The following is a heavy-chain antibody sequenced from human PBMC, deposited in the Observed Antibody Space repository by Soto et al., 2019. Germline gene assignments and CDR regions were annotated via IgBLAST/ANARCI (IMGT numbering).Heavy chain of an antibody. Sequence: GGSLRLSCAASGFTFSSYAMSWVRQAPGKGLEWVSAISGSGGSTYYADSVKGRFTISRDNSKNTLYLQMNSLRAEDTAVYYCAKDMGYCSSPSCYEFAFDIWGQGTMVTVSS. D-gene: IGHD2-2*01. J-gene: IGHJ3*02. CDR3: AKDMGYCSSPSCYEFAFDI. V-gene: IGHV3-23*01. CDR1: GFTFSSYA. CDR2: ISGSGGST.